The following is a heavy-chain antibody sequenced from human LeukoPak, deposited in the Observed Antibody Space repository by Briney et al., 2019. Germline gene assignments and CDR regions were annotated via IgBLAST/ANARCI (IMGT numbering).Heavy chain of an antibody. Sequence: GGSLRLSCAASGFTFSSYAMSWVRQAPGKGLEWVSVISGNGANTYHADTVKGRFTISRDNSQKTLFLQMNSLRAEDTAVYYCAKTLGYGSGFNAFDIWGQGTMVTVSS. CDR2: ISGNGANT. CDR1: GFTFSSYA. CDR3: AKTLGYGSGFNAFDI. J-gene: IGHJ3*02. D-gene: IGHD3-10*01. V-gene: IGHV3-23*01.